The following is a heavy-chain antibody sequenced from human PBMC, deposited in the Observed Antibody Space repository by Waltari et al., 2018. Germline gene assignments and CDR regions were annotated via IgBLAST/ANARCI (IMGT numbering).Heavy chain of an antibody. J-gene: IGHJ4*02. D-gene: IGHD3-9*01. V-gene: IGHV3-23*04. CDR2: IGSSWANT. Sequence: QLVQSGPEVKKPGGSLRLSCTASGFTFSSFSMSWVRQAPGKGLEWVSSIGSSWANTYYANSVKGRFTVSRDNSKTTVYLQINSLRAEDTATYYCVKDRPDWPIDYWGQGTLVTVSS. CDR1: GFTFSSFS. CDR3: VKDRPDWPIDY.